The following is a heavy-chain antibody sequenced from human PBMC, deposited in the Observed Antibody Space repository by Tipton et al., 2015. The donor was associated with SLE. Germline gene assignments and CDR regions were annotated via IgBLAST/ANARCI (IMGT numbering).Heavy chain of an antibody. CDR1: GFTFSSYA. CDR3: ARDGETRWAVAVPFDY. CDR2: ISYDGSNK. Sequence: RSLRLSCAASGFTFSSYAMHWVRQAPGKGLEWVAVISYDGSNKYYADSVKGRFTISRDNSKNTLYLQMNSLRAEDTAVYYCARDGETRWAVAVPFDYWGQGTLVTVSS. J-gene: IGHJ4*02. D-gene: IGHD6-19*01. V-gene: IGHV3-30*04.